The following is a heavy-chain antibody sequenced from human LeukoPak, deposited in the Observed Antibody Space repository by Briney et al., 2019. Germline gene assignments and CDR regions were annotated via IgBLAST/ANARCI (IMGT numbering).Heavy chain of an antibody. Sequence: NPSETLSLTCTVSGGSISSSSYYWGWIRQPPGKGLEWIGSIYYSGSTYYNPSLKSRVTISVDTSKNQFSLKLSSVTAGDTAVYYCARDLGYSSSWCWFDPWGQGTLVTVS. CDR1: GGSISSSSYY. V-gene: IGHV4-39*07. CDR3: ARDLGYSSSWCWFDP. CDR2: IYYSGST. D-gene: IGHD6-13*01. J-gene: IGHJ5*02.